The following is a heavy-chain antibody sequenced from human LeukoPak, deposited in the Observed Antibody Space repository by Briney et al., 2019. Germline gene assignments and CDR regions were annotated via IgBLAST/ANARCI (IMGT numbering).Heavy chain of an antibody. V-gene: IGHV4-34*01. CDR3: ARGGYSYLGYYFDY. D-gene: IGHD5-18*01. CDR2: INHSGST. Sequence: PSETLSLTCAVYGGSFGGYYWSWIRQPPGKGLEWIGEINHSGSTNYNPSLKSRVTISVDTSKNQFSLKLSSVTAADTAVYYCARGGYSYLGYYFDYWGQGTLVTVSS. CDR1: GGSFGGYY. J-gene: IGHJ4*02.